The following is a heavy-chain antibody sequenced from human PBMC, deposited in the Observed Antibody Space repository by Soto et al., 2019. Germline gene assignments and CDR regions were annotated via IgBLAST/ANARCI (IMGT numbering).Heavy chain of an antibody. V-gene: IGHV6-1*01. CDR1: GDSVSSNSAA. CDR2: TYYRSKWYN. CDR3: ARGEDPLLKYYYGMDV. J-gene: IGHJ6*02. Sequence: QTLSLTCAISGDSVSSNSAAWNWIRQSPSRGLEWLGRTYYRSKWYNDYAVSVKSRITINPDTSENQFSLQLNSVTPEDTAVYYCARGEDPLLKYYYGMDVWGQGTTVTVSS. D-gene: IGHD1-26*01.